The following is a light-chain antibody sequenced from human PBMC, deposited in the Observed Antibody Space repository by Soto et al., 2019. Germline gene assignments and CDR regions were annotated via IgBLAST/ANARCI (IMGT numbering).Light chain of an antibody. CDR1: QSFSSRC. CDR3: QQYGDSPRT. J-gene: IGKJ5*01. CDR2: GAS. V-gene: IGKV3-20*01. Sequence: ESVFMGSRGTLTLSPGERATLSCRASQSFSSRCLAWYKQKPGQAPRLLIYGASSRATGIPDRFSGSGSGTDFTLTISRLEPEDFAVYYCQQYGDSPRTFGQGTRLEIK.